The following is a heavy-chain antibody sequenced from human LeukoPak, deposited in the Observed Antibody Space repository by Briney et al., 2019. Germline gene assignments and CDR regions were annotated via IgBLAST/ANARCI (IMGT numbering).Heavy chain of an antibody. CDR3: AREEEKVVAGPHFDY. Sequence: SVKVSCKASGGTFSSYAISWVRQAPGQGLEWMRRIIPIFGIANYAQKFQGRVTITADKSTSTAYMELSSLRSEDTAVYYCAREEEKVVAGPHFDYWGQGTLVTVSS. CDR2: IIPIFGIA. CDR1: GGTFSSYA. D-gene: IGHD6-19*01. V-gene: IGHV1-69*04. J-gene: IGHJ4*02.